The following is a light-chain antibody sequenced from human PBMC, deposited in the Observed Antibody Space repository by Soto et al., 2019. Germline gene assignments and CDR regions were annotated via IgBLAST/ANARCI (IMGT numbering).Light chain of an antibody. Sequence: DIQMTQSPSSVSASVGDRVSITCRASQAINNWLAWYQQKPGKAPKLLIFATSTLQTGVPSRFSGRGSGTDYTLTISSLQPEDFATYYCQQANSFPPTFGGGTEVEFK. J-gene: IGKJ4*01. CDR2: ATS. CDR1: QAINNW. CDR3: QQANSFPPT. V-gene: IGKV1-12*01.